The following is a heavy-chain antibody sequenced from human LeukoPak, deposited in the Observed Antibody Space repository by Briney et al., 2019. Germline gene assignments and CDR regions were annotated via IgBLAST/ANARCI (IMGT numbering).Heavy chain of an antibody. CDR3: ARGGAARPDY. D-gene: IGHD6-6*01. CDR2: ISSSSSNI. Sequence: SGGSLRLSCAASGFSFSVSGMNWVRQAPGKGLEWVSYISSSSSNINYADSVRGRFTISRDNAKNSLYLHMDSLRAEDMAVYYCARGGAARPDYWGQGTLVTVSS. CDR1: GFSFSVSG. J-gene: IGHJ4*02. V-gene: IGHV3-21*01.